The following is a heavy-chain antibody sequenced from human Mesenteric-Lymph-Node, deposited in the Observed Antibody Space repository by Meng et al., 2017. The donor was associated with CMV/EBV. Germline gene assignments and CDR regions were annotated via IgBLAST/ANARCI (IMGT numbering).Heavy chain of an antibody. J-gene: IGHJ4*02. CDR2: INPNTGGT. D-gene: IGHD5-24*01. Sequence: ASVKVSCKASGYTFTGYYMHWVRQAPGQGLEWMGWINPNTGGTRYAQEFQGRVTMTRDTSISTAYMELSSLISDDTAVYYCARVEGMAATTRDWGQGTLVTVSS. CDR1: GYTFTGYY. V-gene: IGHV1-2*02. CDR3: ARVEGMAATTRD.